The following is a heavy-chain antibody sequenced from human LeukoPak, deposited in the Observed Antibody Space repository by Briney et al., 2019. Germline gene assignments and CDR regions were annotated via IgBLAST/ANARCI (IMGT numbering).Heavy chain of an antibody. CDR1: GGSISSYY. Sequence: SETLSLTCTVSGGSISSYYWSWIRQPAGKGLEGIGRIYASGSANYNPSLKSRVTMSVDTSKNQFSLRLSSVTAADTAVYYCARGGDGYNYFDYWGQGTLVTVSS. CDR2: IYASGSA. V-gene: IGHV4-4*07. D-gene: IGHD5-24*01. J-gene: IGHJ4*02. CDR3: ARGGDGYNYFDY.